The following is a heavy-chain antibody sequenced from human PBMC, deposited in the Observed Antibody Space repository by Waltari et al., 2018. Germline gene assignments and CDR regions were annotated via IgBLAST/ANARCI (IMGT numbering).Heavy chain of an antibody. J-gene: IGHJ6*03. CDR1: GFTFSSYA. D-gene: IGHD3-3*01. Sequence: EVQLLESGGGLVQPGGSLRLSCAASGFTFSSYAMSWVRQAPGTGLEWVSAISGSGGSTYYADSVKGRFTISRDNSKNTLYLQMNSLRAEDTAVYYCAKYDFWSGYIGSDYYYYMDVWGKGTTVTISS. CDR2: ISGSGGST. CDR3: AKYDFWSGYIGSDYYYYMDV. V-gene: IGHV3-23*01.